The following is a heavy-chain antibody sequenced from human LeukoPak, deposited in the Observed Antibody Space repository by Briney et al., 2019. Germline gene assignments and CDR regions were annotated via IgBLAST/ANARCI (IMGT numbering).Heavy chain of an antibody. CDR3: ARGRKSVAAAGMDY. Sequence: SETLSLTCTVSGDSISSSSYYWGWIRQPPGKGLEWIGNIYYSGITYYNPSLKSRVTISVDTSKNQFSLKLSSVTAADTAVYYCARGRKSVAAAGMDYWGQGTLVTVSS. D-gene: IGHD6-13*01. CDR2: IYYSGIT. V-gene: IGHV4-39*01. CDR1: GDSISSSSYY. J-gene: IGHJ4*02.